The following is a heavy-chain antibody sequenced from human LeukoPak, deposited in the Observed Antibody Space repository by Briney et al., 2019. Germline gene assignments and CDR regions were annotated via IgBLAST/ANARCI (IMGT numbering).Heavy chain of an antibody. CDR1: GFTFSSHA. CDR2: IGGIGAST. V-gene: IGHV3-23*01. Sequence: PGGSLRLPCAASGFTFSSHAMNWVRQTPGKGLEWVSSIGGIGASTYYADSVKGRFTISRDNSKNTLYLQMNSLRAEDTALYYCAKAAYGDYVNWFDPWGQGILVIVSS. J-gene: IGHJ5*02. D-gene: IGHD4-17*01. CDR3: AKAAYGDYVNWFDP.